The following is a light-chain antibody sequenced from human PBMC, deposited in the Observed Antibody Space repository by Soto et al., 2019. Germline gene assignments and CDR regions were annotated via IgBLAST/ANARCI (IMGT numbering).Light chain of an antibody. CDR3: HQYDNSPPP. J-gene: IGKJ4*01. V-gene: IGKV3-20*01. CDR1: QSVSSIY. CDR2: GAS. Sequence: DIVLTQSPGTLSLSPGERATLSCRASQSVSSIYLAWYQQKPGQAPRLLIYGASNRATGIPDRFSGGGSGTDFTLPIRKREPEDFAVYYCHQYDNSPPPSGGGTKVEIK.